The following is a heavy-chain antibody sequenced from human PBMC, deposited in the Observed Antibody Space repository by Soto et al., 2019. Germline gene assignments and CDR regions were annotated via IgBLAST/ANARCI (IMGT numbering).Heavy chain of an antibody. V-gene: IGHV2-26*01. CDR2: LFSKGER. CDR1: GVPLSDDRMG. D-gene: IGHD2-21*02. CDR3: ARVEPGDDGGYFDS. J-gene: IGHJ4*02. Sequence: QVTLKESGPVLVKPTETLTLTCTVSGVPLSDDRMGVSWIRQPPGKALEWLAHLFSKGERSYTSSSLKSRLTICTDTSKSQVVLTTPNMDPVDTATYYCARVEPGDDGGYFDSWGQGALVTVSS.